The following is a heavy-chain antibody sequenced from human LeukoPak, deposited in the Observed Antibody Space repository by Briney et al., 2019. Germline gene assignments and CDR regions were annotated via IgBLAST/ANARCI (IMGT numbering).Heavy chain of an antibody. CDR3: ARTSAGDSGSYFVF. Sequence: ASVKVSCKASGYTFTSYGISWVRQAPGQGLEWMGWIGTYNGYTDYAQKLQGRVTMTTDTPTSTAYMELRSLRSDDTAVYYCARTSAGDSGSYFVFWGQGTLVTVSS. CDR2: IGTYNGYT. V-gene: IGHV1-18*01. D-gene: IGHD3-10*01. CDR1: GYTFTSYG. J-gene: IGHJ4*02.